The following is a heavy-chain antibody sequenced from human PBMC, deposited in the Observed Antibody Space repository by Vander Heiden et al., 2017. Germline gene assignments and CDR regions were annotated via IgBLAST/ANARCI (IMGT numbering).Heavy chain of an antibody. CDR3: AKANRYSYGYDYYYGMDV. D-gene: IGHD5-18*01. V-gene: IGHV3-9*01. Sequence: EAQLAASGGGLVQPCRSLRLSCAASGFPFHDYAMDWVRQAAGKGLEWVSGISWNSGSIGYADSVKGRFTISRDNAKNSLYLQMNSLRAEDTALYYCAKANRYSYGYDYYYGMDVWGQGTTVTVSS. J-gene: IGHJ6*02. CDR1: GFPFHDYA. CDR2: ISWNSGSI.